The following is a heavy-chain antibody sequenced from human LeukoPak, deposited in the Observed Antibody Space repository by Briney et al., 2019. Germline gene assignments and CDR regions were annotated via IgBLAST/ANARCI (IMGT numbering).Heavy chain of an antibody. J-gene: IGHJ4*02. D-gene: IGHD2-2*01. CDR3: ARVPGIVVVPAATFDY. CDR2: INPNSGGT. CDR1: GYTFTGYY. Sequence: ASVKVSCKASGYTFTGYYMHWVRQAPGQGLEWMGWINPNSGGTNYAQKFQGRVTMTRDTSISTAYMELSRLRSDDTAVYYCARVPGIVVVPAATFDYWGQETLVTVSS. V-gene: IGHV1-2*02.